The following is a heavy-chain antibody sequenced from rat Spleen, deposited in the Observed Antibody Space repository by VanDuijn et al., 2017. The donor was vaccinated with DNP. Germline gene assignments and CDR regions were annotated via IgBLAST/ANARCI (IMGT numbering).Heavy chain of an antibody. J-gene: IGHJ3*01. V-gene: IGHV2S12*01. CDR1: GFSLTNYG. CDR2: ISSGGGT. CDR3: TRDWIRGPVAY. D-gene: IGHD4-3*01. Sequence: QVQLRESGPGLVQPSQTLSLTCTVSGFSLTNYGVTWVRQPPGKGREWIAAISSGGGTFFNSVFKFRLSISRATSKSQVFLKMNSLETEDTAIYCCTRDWIRGPVAYWGQGTLVTVSS.